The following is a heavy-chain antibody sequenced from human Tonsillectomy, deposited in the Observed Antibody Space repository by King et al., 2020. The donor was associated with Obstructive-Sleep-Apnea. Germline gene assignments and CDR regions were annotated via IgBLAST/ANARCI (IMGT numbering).Heavy chain of an antibody. V-gene: IGHV4-4*02. CDR3: ARGGGYFFDY. CDR2: IFHSGST. D-gene: IGHD3-16*01. J-gene: IGHJ4*02. Sequence: VQLQESGPGLVKPSVTLSLTCAVSGGSISSNNWWNWVRQPPGKGPAWIGEIFHSGSTNYNPSLKSRVTISIDKSKNHFSLMLSSVTAADTAVYYCARGGGYFFDYWGQGALFTVSS. CDR1: GGSISSNNW.